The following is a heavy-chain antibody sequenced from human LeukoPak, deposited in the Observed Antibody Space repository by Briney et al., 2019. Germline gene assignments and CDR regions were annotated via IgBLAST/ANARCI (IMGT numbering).Heavy chain of an antibody. D-gene: IGHD1-26*01. CDR2: IYYSGST. CDR1: GGSISSSSYY. CDR3: AREPRGELLGSNWFDP. J-gene: IGHJ5*02. V-gene: IGHV4-39*07. Sequence: PSETLSLTCTVSGGSISSSSYYWGWIRQPPGEGLEWIGSIYYSGSTYYNPSLKSRVTISVDTSKNQFSLKLSSVTAADTAVYYCAREPRGELLGSNWFDPWGQGTLVTVSS.